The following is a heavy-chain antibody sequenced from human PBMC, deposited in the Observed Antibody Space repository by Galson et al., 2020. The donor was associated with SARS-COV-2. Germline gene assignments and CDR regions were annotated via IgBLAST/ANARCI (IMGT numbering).Heavy chain of an antibody. Sequence: ASVKVSCKTTGYTFPTYGITWVRPAPGQGLEWMGWISTYNGNTHYAQKLQGRVTMTTDTSTRTAYMDLVSLTSDCTAVYDWARGGRTNSIEDWGQGALGTVSS. J-gene: IGHJ4*02. D-gene: IGHD2-21*01. CDR2: ISTYNGNT. V-gene: IGHV1-18*01. CDR1: GYTFPTYG. CDR3: ARGGRTNSIED.